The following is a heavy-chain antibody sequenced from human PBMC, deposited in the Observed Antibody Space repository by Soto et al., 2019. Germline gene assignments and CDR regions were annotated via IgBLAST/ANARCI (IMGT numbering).Heavy chain of an antibody. D-gene: IGHD3-16*01. CDR1: GFTFSSYS. CDR3: ARDGGERSLQLEYYYYGMDV. Sequence: EVQLVESGGGLVQPGGSLRLSCAASGFTFSSYSMNWVRQAPGKGLEWVSYISSSSRTIYYADSVKGRFTNSRDNATNSLYLQMNSLRDEDTAVYYCARDGGERSLQLEYYYYGMDVWGQGTTVTVSS. J-gene: IGHJ6*02. V-gene: IGHV3-48*02. CDR2: ISSSSRTI.